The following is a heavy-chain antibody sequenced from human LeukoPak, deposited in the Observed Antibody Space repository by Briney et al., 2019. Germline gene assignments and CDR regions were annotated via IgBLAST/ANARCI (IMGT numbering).Heavy chain of an antibody. CDR1: GGSIGSSSYY. Sequence: SETLSLTCTVSGGSIGSSSYYWGWIRQPPGKGLEWIGSIYYSGSTYYNPSLKSRVTISVDTSKNQFSLKLSSVTAADTAVYYCARLALQEVGATQTYYLDYWGQGTLVTVSS. D-gene: IGHD1-26*01. CDR2: IYYSGST. V-gene: IGHV4-39*07. J-gene: IGHJ4*02. CDR3: ARLALQEVGATQTYYLDY.